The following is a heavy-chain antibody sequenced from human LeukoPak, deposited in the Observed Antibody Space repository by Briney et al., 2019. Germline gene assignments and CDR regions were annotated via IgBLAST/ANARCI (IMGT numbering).Heavy chain of an antibody. Sequence: PGVSLRLSCAASGFTFSSYGVHWVRQAPGKGLEWVAVISYDGSNKYYADSVKGRFTISRDNSKNTLYLQMNSLRAEDTAVYYCARQDDYGDSEYFQHWGQGTLVTVSS. V-gene: IGHV3-30*03. D-gene: IGHD4-17*01. CDR2: ISYDGSNK. CDR1: GFTFSSYG. J-gene: IGHJ1*01. CDR3: ARQDDYGDSEYFQH.